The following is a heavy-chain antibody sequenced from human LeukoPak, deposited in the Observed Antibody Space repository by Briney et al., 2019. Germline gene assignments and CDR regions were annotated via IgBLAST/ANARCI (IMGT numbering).Heavy chain of an antibody. Sequence: GGSLRLSCAASGFTFSSYAMHWVRQAPGKGLEWVAVISYDGSNKYYADSVKGRFTISRDNSKNTLYLRMNSLRAEDTAVYYCARDSHIVATIGHFDYWGQGTLVTVFS. D-gene: IGHD5-12*01. CDR3: ARDSHIVATIGHFDY. V-gene: IGHV3-30-3*01. J-gene: IGHJ4*02. CDR2: ISYDGSNK. CDR1: GFTFSSYA.